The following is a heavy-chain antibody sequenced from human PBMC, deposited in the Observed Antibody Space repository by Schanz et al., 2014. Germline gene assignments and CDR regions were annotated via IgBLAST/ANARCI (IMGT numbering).Heavy chain of an antibody. Sequence: QVQLQELGPGLLKPSGTLSLTCAVYGGSFSGYYWTWIRQPPGKGLEWIGEIHHSGSTNYNPSLKSRVTISMDTSKNQFSLKLSSVTAADTAVYYCARGYSGYSHFDYWGQGALVTVSS. D-gene: IGHD5-12*01. J-gene: IGHJ4*02. CDR2: IHHSGST. CDR3: ARGYSGYSHFDY. CDR1: GGSFSGYY. V-gene: IGHV4-34*01.